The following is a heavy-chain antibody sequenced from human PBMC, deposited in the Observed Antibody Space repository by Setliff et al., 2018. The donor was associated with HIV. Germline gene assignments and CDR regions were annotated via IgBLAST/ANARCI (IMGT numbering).Heavy chain of an antibody. D-gene: IGHD6-6*01. J-gene: IGHJ4*02. Sequence: ASVKVSCKASGYVFSTSGISWVRQAPGQGLEWMGWINIKNGDTNYEQKLQGRVTMTTDTSTSTAYMELRSLRSDDTAVYYCARDAPGNTEAAPDYWGQGTLVTVSS. CDR1: GYVFSTSG. CDR2: INIKNGDT. V-gene: IGHV1-18*01. CDR3: ARDAPGNTEAAPDY.